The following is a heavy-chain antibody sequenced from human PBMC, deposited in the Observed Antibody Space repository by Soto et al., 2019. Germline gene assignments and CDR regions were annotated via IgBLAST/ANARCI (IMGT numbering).Heavy chain of an antibody. CDR2: ISYDGNNK. D-gene: IGHD4-17*01. V-gene: IGHV3-30*18. Sequence: QVQLVESXXXXXQXGRSLRLSCAASGFIFSTYGMHWVRQAPGKGLEWLSVISYDGNNKYYADSVKGRFTISRDNSKNTLWLQMDSLRTEDTAVYYCAKDLLLTTITTVGDWGQGTLVTVSS. J-gene: IGHJ4*02. CDR1: GFIFSTYG. CDR3: AKDLLLTTITTVGD.